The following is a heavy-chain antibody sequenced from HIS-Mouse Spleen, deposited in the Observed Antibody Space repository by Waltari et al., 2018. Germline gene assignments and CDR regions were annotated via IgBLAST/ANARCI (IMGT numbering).Heavy chain of an antibody. D-gene: IGHD4-17*01. J-gene: IGHJ4*02. CDR1: GGSLRSGGYY. Sequence: QVQLQESGPGLVKPSQTLSLTCTVSGGSLRSGGYYWSWIRQHPGKGLEWIGYIYYSGSTYYNPSLKSRVTISVDTSKNQFSLKLSSVTAADTAVYYCARTSYGDYFDYWGQGTLVTVSS. CDR3: ARTSYGDYFDY. V-gene: IGHV4-31*03. CDR2: IYYSGST.